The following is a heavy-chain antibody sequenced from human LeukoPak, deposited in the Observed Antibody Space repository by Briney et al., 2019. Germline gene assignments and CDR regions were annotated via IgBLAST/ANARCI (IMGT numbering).Heavy chain of an antibody. CDR3: ARDSPRLSY. CDR1: GFTFSDYY. J-gene: IGHJ4*02. Sequence: PGGSLRLSCAASGFTFSDYYMSWIRRAPGKELEWVSYIRGSSTPIHYADSVKGRFTISRDNAKNSLSLQMNNLRVEDTAVYYCARDSPRLSYWGQGTLVTVSS. V-gene: IGHV3-11*04. CDR2: IRGSSTPI.